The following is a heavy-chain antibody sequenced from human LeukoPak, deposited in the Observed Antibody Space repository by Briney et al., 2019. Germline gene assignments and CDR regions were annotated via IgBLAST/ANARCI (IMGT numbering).Heavy chain of an antibody. CDR3: ARDGRTVTTVSPLFDY. CDR1: GFTFSSYW. J-gene: IGHJ4*02. CDR2: IKQDGSEK. D-gene: IGHD4-11*01. V-gene: IGHV3-7*01. Sequence: GGSLRLSCAASGFTFSSYWMSWVRQAPGKGLEWVAIIKQDGSEKYYVDSVKGRFTISRDNAKNSLYLQMNSLRAEDTAVYYCARDGRTVTTVSPLFDYWGQGTLVTVSS.